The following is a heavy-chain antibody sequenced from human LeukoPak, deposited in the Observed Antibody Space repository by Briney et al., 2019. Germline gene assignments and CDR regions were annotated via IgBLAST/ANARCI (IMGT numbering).Heavy chain of an antibody. Sequence: GASVKVSCKTSGYTFTSYYIHWLRHAPGQGFEWMGWSDPKSGATKYEHFQGRVTMTRDTSISTAYMELSRLTSDDTAVYYCARGNFYDNKGYSPELRYWGQGTLVTVSS. V-gene: IGHV1-2*02. J-gene: IGHJ4*02. CDR2: SDPKSGAT. D-gene: IGHD3-10*01. CDR3: ARGNFYDNKGYSPELRY. CDR1: GYTFTSYY.